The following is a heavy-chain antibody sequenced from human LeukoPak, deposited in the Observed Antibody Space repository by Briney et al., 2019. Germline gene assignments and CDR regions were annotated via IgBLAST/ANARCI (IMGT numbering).Heavy chain of an antibody. D-gene: IGHD3-22*01. CDR2: INPSGVST. CDR3: ARDSYDSSGSISYYFDY. J-gene: IGHJ4*02. V-gene: IGHV1-46*01. Sequence: GASVKVSCKASGYTFTSYYMHWVRQAPGQGLEWMGIINPSGVSTSYAQKFQGRVTMTRDTSTSTVYMELSSLRSEDTAVYYCARDSYDSSGSISYYFDYWGQGTLVTVSS. CDR1: GYTFTSYY.